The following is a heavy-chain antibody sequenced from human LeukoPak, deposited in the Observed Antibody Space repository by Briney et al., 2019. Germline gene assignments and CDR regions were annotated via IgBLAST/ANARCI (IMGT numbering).Heavy chain of an antibody. Sequence: VASVKVSCKASGGTFSSYAISWVRQAPGQGLEWMGRIIPILGIANYAQKFQGRVTITADKSTSTAYMELSSLRSEDTAVYYCARDPSYGDYFSYFDYWGQGTLVTVSS. D-gene: IGHD4-17*01. CDR3: ARDPSYGDYFSYFDY. J-gene: IGHJ4*02. CDR1: GGTFSSYA. CDR2: IIPILGIA. V-gene: IGHV1-69*04.